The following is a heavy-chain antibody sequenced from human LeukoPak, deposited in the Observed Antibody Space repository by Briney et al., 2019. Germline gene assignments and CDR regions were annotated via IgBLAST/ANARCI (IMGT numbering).Heavy chain of an antibody. CDR3: AKAAGLGSYYSGIQH. D-gene: IGHD3-10*01. J-gene: IGHJ1*01. Sequence: PGGSLRLSCAASGFTFGNYAMYWVRQAPGKGLEWVSGISWNSDTIGYADSVKGRFTLSRDNAKNSVFLQMNSLRAEDMALYYCAKAAGLGSYYSGIQHWGQGTLVTVSS. V-gene: IGHV3-9*03. CDR1: GFTFGNYA. CDR2: ISWNSDTI.